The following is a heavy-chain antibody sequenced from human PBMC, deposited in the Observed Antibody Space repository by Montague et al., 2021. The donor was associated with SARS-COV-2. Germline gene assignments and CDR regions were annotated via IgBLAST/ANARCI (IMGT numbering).Heavy chain of an antibody. CDR3: AKGLGPYGANSGGWH. D-gene: IGHD4-23*01. V-gene: IGHV4-38-2*02. Sequence: SETLSLTCSVSGYSISTGYCWGWIRQPPGKGLEWIGSIYHGNIRXSAXAHYNPSLQSRVTIPVDSSKNQISLELSSVTGADTAVYYCAKGLGPYGANSGGWHWGPGILVIASS. CDR2: IYHGNIRXSAXA. CDR1: GYSISTGYC. J-gene: IGHJ4*02.